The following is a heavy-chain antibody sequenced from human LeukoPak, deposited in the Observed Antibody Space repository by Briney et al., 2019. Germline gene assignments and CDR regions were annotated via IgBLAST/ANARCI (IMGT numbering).Heavy chain of an antibody. CDR2: IRYDGSNK. CDR3: AKDGRDWLRQYYYYYYMDV. Sequence: PGGSLRLSCAASGFTSSSYGMHWVRQAPGKGLEWVAFIRYDGSNKYYADSVKGRFTISRDNSKNTLYLQMNSLRAEDTAVYYCAKDGRDWLRQYYYYYYMDVWGKGTTVTISS. CDR1: GFTSSSYG. V-gene: IGHV3-30*02. D-gene: IGHD3-9*01. J-gene: IGHJ6*03.